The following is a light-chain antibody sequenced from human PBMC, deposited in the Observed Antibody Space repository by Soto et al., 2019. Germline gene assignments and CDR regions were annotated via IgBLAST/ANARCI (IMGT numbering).Light chain of an antibody. V-gene: IGLV6-57*04. CDR2: EDK. J-gene: IGLJ2*01. CDR1: SGSIGSSY. Sequence: NFMLTQPLSVSESPGKTVTISCTRSSGSIGSSYVQWYQQRPGSAPTTVIYEDKERPPGVPDRFSGSIDRSSNSASLSISGLKIEDEAVYYCQSYDSSTDNFGGGTKLTVL. CDR3: QSYDSSTDN.